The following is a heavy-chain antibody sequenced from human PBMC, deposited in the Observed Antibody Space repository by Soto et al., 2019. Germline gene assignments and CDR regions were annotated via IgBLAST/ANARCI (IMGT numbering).Heavy chain of an antibody. Sequence: GASVKVSCKASGYTFTGYYMHWVRQAPGQGLEWMGWINPNSGGTNYAQKFQGWVTMTRDTSISTAYMELSRLRSDDTAVYYCATNQKTWFGEISGRNYYYYGMDVWGQGTTVTVSS. D-gene: IGHD3-10*01. J-gene: IGHJ6*02. CDR1: GYTFTGYY. CDR3: ATNQKTWFGEISGRNYYYYGMDV. V-gene: IGHV1-2*04. CDR2: INPNSGGT.